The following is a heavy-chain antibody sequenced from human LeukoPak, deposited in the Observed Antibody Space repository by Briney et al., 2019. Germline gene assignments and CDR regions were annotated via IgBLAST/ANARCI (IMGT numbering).Heavy chain of an antibody. CDR3: ARVWSGYDLYYYYMDV. CDR1: GFTVSSNY. CDR2: IYSGGST. V-gene: IGHV3-66*02. Sequence: GGSLRLSSAASGFTVSSNYMSWVRQAPGKGLEWVSVIYSGGSTYYADSVKGRFTISRDNSKNTLYRQMNSLRAEETAVYYCARVWSGYDLYYYYMDVWGKGTTVTVSS. D-gene: IGHD5-12*01. J-gene: IGHJ6*03.